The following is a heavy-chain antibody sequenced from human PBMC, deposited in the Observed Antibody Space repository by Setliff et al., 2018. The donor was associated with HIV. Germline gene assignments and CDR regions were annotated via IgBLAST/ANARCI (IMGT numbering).Heavy chain of an antibody. D-gene: IGHD3-22*01. J-gene: IGHJ4*02. CDR3: ATGRDSSGYYFLADY. Sequence: ASVKVSCKASGYTFNDSFIHWVRQAPGQGLEWMGWINPDTGGTNSAQRFQGRVTMTRDMSITTAYMELSRLRSDDTAVYYCATGRDSSGYYFLADYWGRGTLVTVSS. CDR1: GYTFNDSF. CDR2: INPDTGGT. V-gene: IGHV1-2*02.